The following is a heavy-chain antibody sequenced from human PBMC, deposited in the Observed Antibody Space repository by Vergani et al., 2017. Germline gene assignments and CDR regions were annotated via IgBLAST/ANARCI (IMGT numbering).Heavy chain of an antibody. CDR1: GGTFSSYA. CDR2: IIPIFGTA. CDR3: ARDLRMDGYCSSTSCYGPYNWFDP. J-gene: IGHJ5*02. V-gene: IGHV1-69*01. D-gene: IGHD2-2*03. Sequence: QVQLVQSGAEVKKPGSSVKVSCKASGGTFSSYAISWVRQAPGQGLEWMVGIIPIFGTANYAQKFQGRVPITADESTSTAYMELSSLRSEDTAVYYCARDLRMDGYCSSTSCYGPYNWFDPWGQGTLVTVSS.